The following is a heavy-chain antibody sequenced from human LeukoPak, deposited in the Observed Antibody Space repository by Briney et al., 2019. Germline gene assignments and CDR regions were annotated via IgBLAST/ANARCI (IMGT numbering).Heavy chain of an antibody. CDR2: ISYDGSNK. V-gene: IGHV3-30-3*01. D-gene: IGHD2-2*01. CDR1: GFTFSSYA. CDR3: ARVGTSCLDY. Sequence: GSLRLSCAASGFTFSSYAMHWVRQAPGKGLEWVAVISYDGSNKYYADSVKGRFTISRDNAKNSLYLQMNSLRAEDTAVYYCARVGTSCLDYWGQGTLVTVSS. J-gene: IGHJ4*02.